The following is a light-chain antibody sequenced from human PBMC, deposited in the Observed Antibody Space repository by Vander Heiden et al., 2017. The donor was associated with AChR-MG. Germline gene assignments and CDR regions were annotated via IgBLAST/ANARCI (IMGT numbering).Light chain of an antibody. V-gene: IGLV3-25*03. CDR1: ALPKQY. J-gene: IGLJ2*01. CDR2: KDS. CDR3: QSADSSGTREV. Sequence: SYELTQPPSVSVSPGQTARITCSGDALPKQYAYWYQRKPGQAPVLVIYKDSERPSGIPERFSGSSSGTTVTLTISGVQAEDEADYYCQSADSSGTREVFGGGTKLTVL.